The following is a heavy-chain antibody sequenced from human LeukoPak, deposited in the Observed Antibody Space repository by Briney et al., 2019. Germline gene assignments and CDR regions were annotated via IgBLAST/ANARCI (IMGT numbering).Heavy chain of an antibody. J-gene: IGHJ6*02. D-gene: IGHD3-16*01. CDR3: ARDFGPSMITFGGAPPMDV. CDR2: INPSAGST. V-gene: IGHV1-46*01. Sequence: ASVKVSCKASGYTFTSYYMHWVRQAPGQGLEWMGIINPSAGSTSYAQKFQGRVTMTRDTSTSTVYMELSSLRSDDTAVYYCARDFGPSMITFGGAPPMDVWGQGTTVTVSS. CDR1: GYTFTSYY.